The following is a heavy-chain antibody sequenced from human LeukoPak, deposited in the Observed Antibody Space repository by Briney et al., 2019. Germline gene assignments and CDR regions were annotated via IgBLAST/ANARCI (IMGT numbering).Heavy chain of an antibody. Sequence: GKSLRLSCAASGFTFSSYDMHWVRQAPGKGLEWVAVISYDGSNKYYADSVKGRVTISRDNTKNTLYLQMNSLRAEDTAMYYCVKDRHYSSSIMGIWGQGTLVTVSS. CDR2: ISYDGSNK. D-gene: IGHD6-19*01. CDR3: VKDRHYSSSIMGI. CDR1: GFTFSSYD. J-gene: IGHJ4*02. V-gene: IGHV3-30*18.